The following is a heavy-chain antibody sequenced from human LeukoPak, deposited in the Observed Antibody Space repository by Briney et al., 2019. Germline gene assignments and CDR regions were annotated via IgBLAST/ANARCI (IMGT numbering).Heavy chain of an antibody. CDR3: AKDLYDGYYDSSGYYGGFDY. CDR2: ISSSGSTI. J-gene: IGHJ4*02. D-gene: IGHD3-22*01. V-gene: IGHV3-11*01. Sequence: GGSLRLSCAASGFTFSDYYMSWIRQAPGKGLEWVSYISSSGSTIYYADSVKGRFTISRDNAKNSLYLQMNSLRAEDTAVYYCAKDLYDGYYDSSGYYGGFDYWGQGTLVTVSS. CDR1: GFTFSDYY.